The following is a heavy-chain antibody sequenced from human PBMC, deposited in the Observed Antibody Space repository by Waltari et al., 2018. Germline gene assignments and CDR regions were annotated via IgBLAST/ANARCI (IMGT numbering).Heavy chain of an antibody. Sequence: EVQLLESGGGLVQPGGSLRLSCAASGFTFSSYAMSWVRQAPGKGLEWVSAISGSGGSTYDADAVKGRFTISRDNSKNTLYRQMNSLRAEDTAVYYCAKEASGYDSSGYYRWFDPWGQGTLVTVSS. CDR2: ISGSGGST. CDR1: GFTFSSYA. J-gene: IGHJ5*02. CDR3: AKEASGYDSSGYYRWFDP. D-gene: IGHD3-22*01. V-gene: IGHV3-23*01.